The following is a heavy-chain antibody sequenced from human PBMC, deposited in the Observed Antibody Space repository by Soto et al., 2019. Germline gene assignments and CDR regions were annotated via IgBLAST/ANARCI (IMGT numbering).Heavy chain of an antibody. CDR2: MNPNSVNT. Sequence: QVQLVQSGAEVKKPGASVKVSCKASGYTFTSYDINWVRQATGQGLEWMGWMNPNSVNTGYAQKFQGRVTMHRNTSTSTAYMELRSLRSEDTAVYYCTIDKVGMVDYWGQGTLVPITS. J-gene: IGHJ4*02. D-gene: IGHD5-12*01. CDR3: TIDKVGMVDY. V-gene: IGHV1-8*01. CDR1: GYTFTSYD.